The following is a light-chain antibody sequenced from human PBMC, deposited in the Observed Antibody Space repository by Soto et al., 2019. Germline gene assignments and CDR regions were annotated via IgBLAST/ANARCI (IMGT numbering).Light chain of an antibody. CDR1: QSIANY. Sequence: DIQMTQSPSSLSASVGDRVTITCRASQSIANYLNWYQQKPGKAPEVLIYIASNLKSGVPSRFSGSGSETEFTLTISSLQPEDFATYYYQQTSSTPLTFGGGTKVEVK. CDR2: IAS. V-gene: IGKV1-39*01. J-gene: IGKJ4*01. CDR3: QQTSSTPLT.